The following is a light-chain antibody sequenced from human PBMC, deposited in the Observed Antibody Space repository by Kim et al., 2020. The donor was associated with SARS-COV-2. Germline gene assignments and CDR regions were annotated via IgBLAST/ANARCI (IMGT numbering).Light chain of an antibody. Sequence: PGKTARITCGGNNIGSKSVHWYQQKPGQAPVLVIYYDSDRPSGIPERFSGSNSGNTATLTISRAEAGDEADYYCQVWDSSSDHPYVFGTGTKVTVL. CDR2: YDS. CDR1: NIGSKS. V-gene: IGLV3-21*04. J-gene: IGLJ1*01. CDR3: QVWDSSSDHPYV.